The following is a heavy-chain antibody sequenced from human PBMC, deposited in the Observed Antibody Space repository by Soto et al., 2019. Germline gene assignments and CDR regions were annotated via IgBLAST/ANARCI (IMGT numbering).Heavy chain of an antibody. Sequence: PGESLKISCKGSGYSFTSYWISWVRQMPGKGLEWMGRIDPSDSYTNYSPSFQGHVTISADKSISTAYLQWSSLKASDTAMYYCARQPGIAVAGTFGYYYYYGMDVWGQGTTVTVSS. CDR1: GYSFTSYW. CDR2: IDPSDSYT. CDR3: ARQPGIAVAGTFGYYYYYGMDV. J-gene: IGHJ6*02. D-gene: IGHD6-19*01. V-gene: IGHV5-10-1*01.